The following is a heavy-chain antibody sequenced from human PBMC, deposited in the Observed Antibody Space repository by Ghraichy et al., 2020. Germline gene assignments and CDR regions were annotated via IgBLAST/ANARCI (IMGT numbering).Heavy chain of an antibody. D-gene: IGHD2-15*01. CDR3: AKEFVPYGAHLVGFDH. V-gene: IGHV3-30*18. J-gene: IGHJ4*02. CDR2: ISYEGITK. Sequence: GGSLRLSCAASGFRFEEYAMHWIRQVPGRGLEWVSSISYEGITKDYADSVRGRVSVSRDTPKSTLFLQMDNLRPEDTALYFCAKEFVPYGAHLVGFDHWGVGTLVTVSS. CDR1: GFRFEEYA.